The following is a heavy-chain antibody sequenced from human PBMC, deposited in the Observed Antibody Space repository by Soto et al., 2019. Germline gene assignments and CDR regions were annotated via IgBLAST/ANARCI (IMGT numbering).Heavy chain of an antibody. V-gene: IGHV3-23*01. Sequence: SLRLSCAASGFTFSNYAMNWVRQAPGKGLEWVSAVSGSGLSTYYADSVKDRFTISRDNFENTLYLQMNSLRAEDTAVYYCARGESSSWYEDHWGRGTLVTVSS. CDR3: ARGESSSWYEDH. CDR2: VSGSGLST. D-gene: IGHD6-13*01. CDR1: GFTFSNYA. J-gene: IGHJ4*02.